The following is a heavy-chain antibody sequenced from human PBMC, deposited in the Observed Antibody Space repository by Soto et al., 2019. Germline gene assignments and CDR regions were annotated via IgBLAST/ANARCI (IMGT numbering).Heavy chain of an antibody. CDR3: ARDKDRQQLGGNYYYGIDV. D-gene: IGHD2-15*01. CDR1: GYTFTSYG. J-gene: IGHJ6*02. V-gene: IGHV1-8*02. Sequence: ASVKVSCKASGYTFTSYGISWVRQATGQGFEYLGWMNPNSGTTGYVKKFQGRVTMTGDASMSTAYMELSSLRSEDTAVYYCARDKDRQQLGGNYYYGIDVWGQGTTVTVSS. CDR2: MNPNSGTT.